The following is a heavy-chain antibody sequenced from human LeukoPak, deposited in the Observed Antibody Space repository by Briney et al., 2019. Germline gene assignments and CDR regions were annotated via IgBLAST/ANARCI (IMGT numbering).Heavy chain of an antibody. Sequence: SETLSLTCTVSGGSVSSGSYYWSWIRQPPGKGLEWIGYIYYSGSTNYNPSLKSRVTISVDTSKNQFSLKLSSVTAADTAVYYCARSTGSQLLWFGEFDYCGQGTLVTVSS. CDR3: ARSTGSQLLWFGEFDY. D-gene: IGHD3-10*01. CDR1: GGSVSSGSYY. J-gene: IGHJ4*02. V-gene: IGHV4-61*01. CDR2: IYYSGST.